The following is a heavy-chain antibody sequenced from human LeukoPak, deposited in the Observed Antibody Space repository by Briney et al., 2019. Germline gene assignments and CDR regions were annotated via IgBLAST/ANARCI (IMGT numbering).Heavy chain of an antibody. CDR1: GFTFRSYA. CDR3: ARSGYSGRFPAYFDY. V-gene: IGHV3-30-3*01. J-gene: IGHJ4*02. Sequence: GGSLRLSCAASGFTFRSYAMHWVRQAPGKGLEWVAVISNDGSSEYYGDSVKGRFTISRDNSKDTLYLRMNSLRAEDTAVYYCARSGYSGRFPAYFDYWGQETLVTVSS. CDR2: ISNDGSSE. D-gene: IGHD1-26*01.